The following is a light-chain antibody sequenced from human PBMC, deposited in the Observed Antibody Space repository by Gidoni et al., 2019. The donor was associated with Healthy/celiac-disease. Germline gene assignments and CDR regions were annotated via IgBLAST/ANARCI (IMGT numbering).Light chain of an antibody. CDR2: DVS. CDR1: SSDVGGYNY. J-gene: IGLJ2*01. CDR3: SSYTSSSTLEVV. Sequence: QSALTHPASVSGSPGQSITISCTGTSSDVGGYNYVSWYQQHPGKAPKLMIYDVSNRPSGVSNRFSGLQAEDEADYYCSSYTSSSTLEVVFGGGTKLTVL. V-gene: IGLV2-14*03.